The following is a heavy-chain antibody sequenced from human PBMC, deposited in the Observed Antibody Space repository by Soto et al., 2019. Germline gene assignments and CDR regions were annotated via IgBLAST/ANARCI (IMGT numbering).Heavy chain of an antibody. CDR1: GGSISSSSYY. D-gene: IGHD6-13*01. Sequence: SETLSLTCTFSGGSISSSSYYWGWIRQPPGKGLEWIGSIYYSGSTYYNPSLKSRVTISVDTSKNQFSLKLSSVTASDTAVYYCARESSSSCHDYWGQGTLVTVSS. CDR2: IYYSGST. CDR3: ARESSSSCHDY. V-gene: IGHV4-39*02. J-gene: IGHJ4*02.